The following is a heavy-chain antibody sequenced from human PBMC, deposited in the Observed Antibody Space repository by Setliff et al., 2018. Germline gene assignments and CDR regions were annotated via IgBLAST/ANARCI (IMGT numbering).Heavy chain of an antibody. CDR1: GDSISGTYF. V-gene: IGHV4-59*01. D-gene: IGHD1-26*01. J-gene: IGHJ5*02. Sequence: SETLSLTCTVSGDSISGTYFWSWIRQPPGKGLEFIGYVYYTGTAKYDPSLKSRVTMSADTSNNQFSLKLTSVSAADTAVYYCAREGTPGPTNGNWFDPWGQGVLVTVSS. CDR2: VYYTGTA. CDR3: AREGTPGPTNGNWFDP.